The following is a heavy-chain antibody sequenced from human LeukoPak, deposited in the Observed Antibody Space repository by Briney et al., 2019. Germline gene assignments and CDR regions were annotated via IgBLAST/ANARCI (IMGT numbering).Heavy chain of an antibody. CDR3: ARGNFEWLRIRATYYFDY. J-gene: IGHJ4*02. CDR2: ISSSSSTI. D-gene: IGHD5-12*01. V-gene: IGHV3-11*04. CDR1: GFTFSDYY. Sequence: GGSLRLSCAASGFTFSDYYMSWIRQAPGKGLEWVSYISSSSSTIYYADSVKGRFTISRDNAKNSLYLQMNSLRDEDTAVYYCARGNFEWLRIRATYYFDYWGQGTLVTVSS.